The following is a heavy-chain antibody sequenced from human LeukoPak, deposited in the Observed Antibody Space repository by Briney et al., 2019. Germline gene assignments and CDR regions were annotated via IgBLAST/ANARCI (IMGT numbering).Heavy chain of an antibody. J-gene: IGHJ4*02. D-gene: IGHD3-10*01. CDR2: MNPNSGNT. CDR3: ARGDGSGSYYVDY. V-gene: IGHV1-8*02. Sequence: ASVKVSCKASGYTFTSYYMHWVRQAPGQGLEWMGWMNPNSGNTGYAQKFQGRVTMTRNTSISTAYMELSSLRSEDTAVYYCARGDGSGSYYVDYWGQGTLVTVSS. CDR1: GYTFTSYY.